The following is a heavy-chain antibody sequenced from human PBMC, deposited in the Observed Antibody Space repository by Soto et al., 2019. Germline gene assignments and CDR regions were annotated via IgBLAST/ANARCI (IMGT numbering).Heavy chain of an antibody. CDR3: ARGGGYDFRSSQAPPIDV. Sequence: SETLSLTCNVSGGSISDFYWSWIRQSPGKRLEWIGYLYYTGSTNYNPALKSRVAISLDTSKNQFSLKVRSVTAADTAVYYCARGGGYDFRSSQAPPIDVWGQGTTVTVSS. CDR1: GGSISDFY. V-gene: IGHV4-59*01. J-gene: IGHJ6*02. CDR2: LYYTGST. D-gene: IGHD3-3*01.